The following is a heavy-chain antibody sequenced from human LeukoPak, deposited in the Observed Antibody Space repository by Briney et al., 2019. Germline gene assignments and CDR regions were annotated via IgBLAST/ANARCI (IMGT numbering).Heavy chain of an antibody. CDR3: TTDKDRGRHYYYYMDV. J-gene: IGHJ6*03. V-gene: IGHV3-49*03. CDR1: GFTFGDYA. D-gene: IGHD2-15*01. CDR2: IISKAYGGTT. Sequence: GRSLRLSCTSSGFTFGDYAMSWLPQAPGEGGVGGGFIISKAYGGTTEYAASVKGRFTISRDNSKSIAYLQMNSLKTEDTAVYYCTTDKDRGRHYYYYMDVWGKGTTVTVSS.